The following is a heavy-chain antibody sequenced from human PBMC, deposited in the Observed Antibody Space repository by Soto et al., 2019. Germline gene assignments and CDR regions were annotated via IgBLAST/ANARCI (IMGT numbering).Heavy chain of an antibody. CDR2: IGTAGDT. J-gene: IGHJ4*02. Sequence: GGSLRLSCAASGFTFSSYDMHWVRQATGKGLEWVSAIGTAGDTYYPGSVKGRFTISRENAKNSLYLQMNSLRAGDTAVYYCAREYCSGGSCNGYFDYWGQGTLVTVSS. CDR3: AREYCSGGSCNGYFDY. V-gene: IGHV3-13*01. D-gene: IGHD2-15*01. CDR1: GFTFSSYD.